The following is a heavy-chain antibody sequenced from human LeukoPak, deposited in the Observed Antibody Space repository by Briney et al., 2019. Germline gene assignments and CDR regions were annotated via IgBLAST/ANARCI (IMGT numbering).Heavy chain of an antibody. CDR3: ARATRGALDY. CDR1: GFTFSNAW. D-gene: IGHD1-26*01. CDR2: IKSKTDGGTT. J-gene: IGHJ4*02. Sequence: PGGSLRLSCAASGFTFSNAWMNWVRQAPGKGLEWVGRIKSKTDGGTTGYAAPVKGRFTISRDDSKNTLYLQMNSLRAEDTAVYYCARATRGALDYWGQGTLVTVSS. V-gene: IGHV3-15*07.